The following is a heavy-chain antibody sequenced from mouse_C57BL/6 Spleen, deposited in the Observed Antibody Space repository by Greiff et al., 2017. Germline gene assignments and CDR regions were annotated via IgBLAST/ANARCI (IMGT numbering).Heavy chain of an antibody. V-gene: IGHV5-17*01. D-gene: IGHD2-5*01. Sequence: EVMLVESGGGLVKPGGSLKLSCAASGFTFSDYGMHWVRQAPEKGLEWVAYISSGSSTIYYADTVKGRFTISRDNAKNTLFLQMTSLRSEDTAMYYCASRYSNYAMDYWGQGTSVTVSS. J-gene: IGHJ4*01. CDR1: GFTFSDYG. CDR2: ISSGSSTI. CDR3: ASRYSNYAMDY.